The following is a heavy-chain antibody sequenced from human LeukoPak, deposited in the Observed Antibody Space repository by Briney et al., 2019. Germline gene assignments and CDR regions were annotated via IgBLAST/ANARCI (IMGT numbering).Heavy chain of an antibody. V-gene: IGHV3-74*01. CDR2: INGDGTTT. Sequence: GGSLGLSCAASGFTFSSYAMTWVRQAPGKGLVWVSRINGDGTTTSYADSVKGRFTISRVNAKSTLYLEMDSLRAEDTAIYYCARRWYTGTYYYFDLWGQGTLVTVSS. J-gene: IGHJ4*02. CDR1: GFTFSSYA. D-gene: IGHD1-26*01. CDR3: ARRWYTGTYYYFDL.